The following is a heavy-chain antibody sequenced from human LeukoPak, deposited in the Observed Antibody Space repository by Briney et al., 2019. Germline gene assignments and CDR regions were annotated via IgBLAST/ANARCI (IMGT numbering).Heavy chain of an antibody. CDR3: ARDHNYYDSSGPFDY. Sequence: ASVKVSCKTSGYTFTGYYMHWVRQAPGQGLEWMGWINPNSGSTNYAQKFQGRVTVTRDTSISTAYMELSRLRSDDTAVYYCARDHNYYDSSGPFDYWGQGTLVTVSS. V-gene: IGHV1-2*02. CDR1: GYTFTGYY. J-gene: IGHJ4*02. CDR2: INPNSGST. D-gene: IGHD3-22*01.